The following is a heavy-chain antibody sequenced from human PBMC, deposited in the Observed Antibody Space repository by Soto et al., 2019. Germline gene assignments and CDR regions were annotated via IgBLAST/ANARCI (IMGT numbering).Heavy chain of an antibody. J-gene: IGHJ4*02. V-gene: IGHV3-33*01. Sequence: QVPLVESGGGVVQPERSLRLSCAASGFTFSRQAMHWVRQAPGRGLEWVAVIWYHGVDKYYADSVKGRFTIPRDNSEYTVYRQMNSLRGEDMGVYYCATGFIGVCTGGNCRLDSWGQGRLVTVSS. CDR1: GFTFSRQA. CDR2: IWYHGVDK. D-gene: IGHD2-15*01. CDR3: ATGFIGVCTGGNCRLDS.